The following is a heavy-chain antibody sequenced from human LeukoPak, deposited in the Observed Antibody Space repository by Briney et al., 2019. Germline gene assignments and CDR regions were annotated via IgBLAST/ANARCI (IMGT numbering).Heavy chain of an antibody. CDR2: ISSSGSTI. J-gene: IGHJ4*02. V-gene: IGHV3-48*04. CDR3: ARFSITMVRGVPFDY. D-gene: IGHD3-10*01. Sequence: GGSLRLSCAASGFTFSSYAMSWVRQAPGKGLEWVSYISSSGSTIYYADSVKGRFTISRDNAKNSLYLQMNSLRAEDTAVYYCARFSITMVRGVPFDYWGQGTLVTVSS. CDR1: GFTFSSYA.